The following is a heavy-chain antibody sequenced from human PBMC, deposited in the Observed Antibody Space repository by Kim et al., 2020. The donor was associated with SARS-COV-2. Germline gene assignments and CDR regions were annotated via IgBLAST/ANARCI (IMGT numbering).Heavy chain of an antibody. D-gene: IGHD3-3*01. Sequence: ASVKVSCKASGYTFTGFYMHWVRQAPGQGLEWMGRINPNSGGTNYAQKFQGRVTMTRDTSISTAYMELSRLRSDDTAVYYCARDRGIMIFGVVSPMASGEGDCGMDVLGQGTTVTVSS. CDR2: INPNSGGT. V-gene: IGHV1-2*06. CDR3: ARDRGIMIFGVVSPMASGEGDCGMDV. CDR1: GYTFTGFY. J-gene: IGHJ6*02.